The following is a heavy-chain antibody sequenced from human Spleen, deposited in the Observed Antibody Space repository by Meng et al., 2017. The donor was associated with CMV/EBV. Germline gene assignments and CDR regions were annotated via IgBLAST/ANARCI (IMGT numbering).Heavy chain of an antibody. D-gene: IGHD3-22*01. J-gene: IGHJ6*02. CDR1: GGSISSYY. CDR3: ARAGYYDSNGMDV. CDR2: IYYSGST. Sequence: SETLSLTCTVSGGSISSYYWSWIRQPPGKGLEWIGYIYYSGSTNYNPSLKSRVTISVDTSKNQFSLKLSSVTAADTAVYYCARAGYYDSNGMDVWGQGTTVTVSS. V-gene: IGHV4-59*01.